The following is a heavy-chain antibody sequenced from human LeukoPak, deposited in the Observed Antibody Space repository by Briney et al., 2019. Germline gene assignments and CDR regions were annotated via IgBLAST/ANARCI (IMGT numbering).Heavy chain of an antibody. D-gene: IGHD3-22*01. CDR1: GGTFSSYA. CDR3: ARDGTMIDPPFDP. J-gene: IGHJ2*01. CDR2: IIPIFGTA. V-gene: IGHV1-69*13. Sequence: SVKVSCKASGGTFSSYAISWVRQAPGQGLEWMGGIIPIFGTANYAQKFQGRVTITADESTSTAYMELSSLRSEDTAVYYCARDGTMIDPPFDPWGRGTLVTVSS.